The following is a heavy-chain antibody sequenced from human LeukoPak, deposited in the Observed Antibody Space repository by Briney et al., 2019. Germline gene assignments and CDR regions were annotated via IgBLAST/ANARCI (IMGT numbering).Heavy chain of an antibody. Sequence: PGRSLRLSCAASGFIFSSYGMHWVRQAPGKGLEWVAIISYDGSNKYYADSVKGRFTISRDNSNNTLYLQMNSLRAEDTAVYYCAKDYSSGWYEGYFDYWGQGTLVTVSS. CDR2: ISYDGSNK. J-gene: IGHJ4*02. CDR1: GFIFSSYG. CDR3: AKDYSSGWYEGYFDY. V-gene: IGHV3-30*18. D-gene: IGHD6-19*01.